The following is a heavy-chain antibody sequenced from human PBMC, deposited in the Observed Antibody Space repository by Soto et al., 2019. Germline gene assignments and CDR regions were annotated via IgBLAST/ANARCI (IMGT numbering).Heavy chain of an antibody. CDR1: GGSVYSNGHY. D-gene: IGHD2-15*01. Sequence: SETLSLTCIVSGGSVYSNGHYWGWIRQPPGKGLEWIGSIDNNGVTNYNSSLKSRVTISRDTSKNQFSLRLTSVTAADTAVYYCGKILVGATGHTDADSWGPGTLVTV. V-gene: IGHV4-39*01. J-gene: IGHJ4*02. CDR2: IDNNGVT. CDR3: GKILVGATGHTDADS.